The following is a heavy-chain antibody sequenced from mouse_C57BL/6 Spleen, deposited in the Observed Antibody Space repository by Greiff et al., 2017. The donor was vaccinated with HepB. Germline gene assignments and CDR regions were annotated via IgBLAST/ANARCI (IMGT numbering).Heavy chain of an antibody. CDR3: ARDAPRGYAMDY. CDR1: GFTFSDYY. J-gene: IGHJ4*01. CDR2: ISNGGGST. Sequence: EVKLMESGGGLVQPGGSLKLSCAASGFTFSDYYMYWVRQTPEKRLEWVAYISNGGGSTYYPDTVKGRFTISRDNAKNTLYLQMSRLKSEDTAMYYCARDAPRGYAMDYWGQGTSVTVSS. V-gene: IGHV5-12*01.